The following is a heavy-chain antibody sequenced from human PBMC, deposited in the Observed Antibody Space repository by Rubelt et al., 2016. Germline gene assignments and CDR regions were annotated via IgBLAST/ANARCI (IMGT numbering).Heavy chain of an antibody. Sequence: QVQLVQSGAEVKKPGSSVKVSCKASGGTFSSYAISWVRQAPGQGLEWMGGIIPILGIANYAQKFQGRVTITADKSTSTAYMELSSLRSEDTAVYYCARGGIAVAGTKSFFDYWGQGTLVTVSS. CDR3: ARGGIAVAGTKSFFDY. CDR1: GGTFSSYA. J-gene: IGHJ4*02. D-gene: IGHD6-19*01. V-gene: IGHV1-69*09. CDR2: IIPILGIA.